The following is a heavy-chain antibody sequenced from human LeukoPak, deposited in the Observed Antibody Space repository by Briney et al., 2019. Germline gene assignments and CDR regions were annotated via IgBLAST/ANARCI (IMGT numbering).Heavy chain of an antibody. J-gene: IGHJ6*03. CDR2: ISCGCGST. CDR3: AKDLKYDAWSGSYYYYYYMDV. Sequence: GRSLRLPCAASGLPFRRYDKTWVPQAPAKALEWVSAISCGCGSTYYADSVKGRVTISRDNTQNTLHLQMSSLGAEDTAVYYCAKDLKYDAWSGSYYYYYYMDVWGKGTTVTVSS. D-gene: IGHD3-3*01. V-gene: IGHV3-23*01. CDR1: GLPFRRYD.